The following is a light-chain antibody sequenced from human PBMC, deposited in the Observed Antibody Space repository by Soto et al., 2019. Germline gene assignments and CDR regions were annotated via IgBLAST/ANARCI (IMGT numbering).Light chain of an antibody. V-gene: IGKV3-15*01. CDR2: GAS. J-gene: IGKJ1*01. CDR1: QSVSNN. CDR3: QQYKYWQWT. Sequence: EIVMTQSPATLSVSPGERATLYCSASQSVSNNLAWYQQKPGQAPRLLIYGASTGATGIPARFSGSGSGTEFTLTISSLQSEDFAVYYCQQYKYWQWTFGQGTKVDIK.